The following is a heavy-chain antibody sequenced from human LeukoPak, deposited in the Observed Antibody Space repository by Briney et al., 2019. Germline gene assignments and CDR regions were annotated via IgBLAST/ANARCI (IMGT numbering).Heavy chain of an antibody. CDR3: ARARSPDY. J-gene: IGHJ4*02. CDR1: GFTFSSYS. CDR2: ISSSSTI. Sequence: GGSLRLSCAASGFTFSSYSMNWVRQAPGKGLEWVSYISSSSTIYYADSVKGRFTISRDNAKNSLYLQMNSLRDEDTAVYYCARARSPDYWGQGTLVTVSS. V-gene: IGHV3-48*02.